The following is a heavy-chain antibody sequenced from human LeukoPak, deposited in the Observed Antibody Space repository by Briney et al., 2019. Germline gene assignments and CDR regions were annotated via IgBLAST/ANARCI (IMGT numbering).Heavy chain of an antibody. CDR1: GYSITSGYY. J-gene: IGHJ4*02. CDR3: ARDVAVAGNLFDY. Sequence: SETLSLTCTVSGYSITSGYYWGWIRQPPGKGLEWIGSIYHSGSTYYNPSLKSRVTISVDTSKNQFSMKLSSVTAADAAVYYCARDVAVAGNLFDYWGQGTLVTVSS. CDR2: IYHSGST. V-gene: IGHV4-38-2*02. D-gene: IGHD6-19*01.